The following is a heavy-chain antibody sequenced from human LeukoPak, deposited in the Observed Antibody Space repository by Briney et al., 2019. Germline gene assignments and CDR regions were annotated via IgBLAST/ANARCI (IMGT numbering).Heavy chain of an antibody. CDR1: GFTFGSYS. CDR3: AREDSGWYWIDY. D-gene: IGHD6-19*01. CDR2: ISSSSSYI. Sequence: PGGSLRLSCAASGFTFGSYSMNWVRQAPGKGLEWVSSISSSSSYIYYADSVKGRFTISRDNAKNSLYLQMNSLRAEDTAVYYCAREDSGWYWIDYWGQGTLVTVSS. J-gene: IGHJ4*02. V-gene: IGHV3-21*01.